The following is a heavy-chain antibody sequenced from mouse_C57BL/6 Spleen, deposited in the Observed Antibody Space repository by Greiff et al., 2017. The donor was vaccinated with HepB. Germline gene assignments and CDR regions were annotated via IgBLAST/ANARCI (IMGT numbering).Heavy chain of an antibody. J-gene: IGHJ1*03. CDR2: VYPYNGGT. Sequence: EVKLQQSGPVLVKPGPSVKISCKASGFTFTDYYMHWVKQSHGKSLEWIGLVYPYNGGTSYNQKFKGKATLTVDTSSSTAYMELNSLTSEDSAVYYWARKDYYGSYWYFDVWGTGTTVTVSS. D-gene: IGHD1-1*01. V-gene: IGHV1-36*01. CDR1: GFTFTDYY. CDR3: ARKDYYGSYWYFDV.